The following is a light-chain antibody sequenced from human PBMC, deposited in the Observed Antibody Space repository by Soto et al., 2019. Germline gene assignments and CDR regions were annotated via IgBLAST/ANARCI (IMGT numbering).Light chain of an antibody. CDR1: SSNIGSNY. V-gene: IGLV1-47*01. Sequence: QSALTQPPSASGTPGQRVTISCSGSSSNIGSNYVYWYQQPPGTAPKLLMYRNVRRPSGVPDRFSGSKSGTSASLAISGLRSEDEADYYCASWDDSLRGSYVFGTGTKVTVL. CDR2: RNV. J-gene: IGLJ1*01. CDR3: ASWDDSLRGSYV.